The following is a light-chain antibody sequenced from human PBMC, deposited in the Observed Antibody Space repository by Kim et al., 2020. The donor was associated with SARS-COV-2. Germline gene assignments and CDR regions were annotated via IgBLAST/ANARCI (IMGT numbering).Light chain of an antibody. CDR1: SSNIGSNY. V-gene: IGLV1-47*01. CDR3: AAWDDSRSGV. J-gene: IGLJ3*02. Sequence: ELTQPPSASGTPGQRVTISCSGSSSNIGSNYVYWYQQLPGTAPKLLIYRNNQRPSGVPDRFSGSKSGTSASLAISGLRSEDEADYYCAAWDDSRSGVF. CDR2: RNN.